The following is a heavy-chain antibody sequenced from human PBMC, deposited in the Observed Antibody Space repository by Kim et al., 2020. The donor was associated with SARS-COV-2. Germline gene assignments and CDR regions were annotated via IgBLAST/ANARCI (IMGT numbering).Heavy chain of an antibody. D-gene: IGHD3-10*01. CDR2: INSDESST. Sequence: GGSLRLSCEASGFTFSNYWMHWVRQAPGKGLVWVSHINSDESSTSYADSVKGRFTISRDNAKNTLYLQMNSLRAEDTAVYYCARDGRDSGSYPYFDYWGQGSLVTVSS. CDR3: ARDGRDSGSYPYFDY. J-gene: IGHJ4*02. CDR1: GFTFSNYW. V-gene: IGHV3-74*01.